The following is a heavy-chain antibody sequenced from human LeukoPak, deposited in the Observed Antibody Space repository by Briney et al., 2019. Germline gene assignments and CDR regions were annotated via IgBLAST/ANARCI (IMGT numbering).Heavy chain of an antibody. J-gene: IGHJ4*02. D-gene: IGHD3-10*01. V-gene: IGHV4-34*01. CDR3: ARLPPRRITMVRGVSADY. Sequence: PSETLSLTCAVYGGSFSGYYWSWIRQPPGKGLEWIGEINHSGRTNYNPSLMSRVTISVDTSKNQFSLKLSSVTAADTTVYYCARLPPRRITMVRGVSADYWGQGTLVTVSS. CDR1: GGSFSGYY. CDR2: INHSGRT.